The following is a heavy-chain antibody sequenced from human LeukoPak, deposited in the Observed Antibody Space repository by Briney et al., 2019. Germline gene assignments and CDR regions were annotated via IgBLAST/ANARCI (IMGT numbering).Heavy chain of an antibody. V-gene: IGHV3-21*01. CDR3: TRDRPHYYDSSGYYYTPPSSHFDY. J-gene: IGHJ4*02. D-gene: IGHD3-22*01. Sequence: GGSLRLSGAASGFTFSSYSMNWVRQAPGKGLEWVSSISSSSSYIYYAGSVKGRFTISRDNAKNSLYLQMNGLRAEDTAVYYCTRDRPHYYDSSGYYYTPPSSHFDYWGQGTLVTVSS. CDR2: ISSSSSYI. CDR1: GFTFSSYS.